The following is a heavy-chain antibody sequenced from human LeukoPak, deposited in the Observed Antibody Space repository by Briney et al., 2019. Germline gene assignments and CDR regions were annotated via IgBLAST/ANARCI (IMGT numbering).Heavy chain of an antibody. V-gene: IGHV4-39*01. CDR3: ARGVTTVRTGAFDM. Sequence: PSETLSLTCIVSGGSISSSSYSWGWIRQPPGKGLEWIGSVYYSGVTYYNPSLKSRVTISVDTSKNQFSLKVSSVTAADTAVYYCARGVTTVRTGAFDMWGQGTMVTVSS. CDR1: GGSISSSSYS. CDR2: VYYSGVT. D-gene: IGHD1-1*01. J-gene: IGHJ3*02.